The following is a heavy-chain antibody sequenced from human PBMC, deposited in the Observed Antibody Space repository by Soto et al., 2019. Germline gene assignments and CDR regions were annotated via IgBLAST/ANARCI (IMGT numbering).Heavy chain of an antibody. CDR3: ARQISNFQYYYYPMDV. J-gene: IGHJ6*02. Sequence: PGESLKISCKGSGYTFTDYWIGWVRQLPGKGLEWMGIIYPGDSDTRYSPSFQGHVTITVDKSTSTAYLQWNTLKASDTAMYYCARQISNFQYYYYPMDVWRQGTTVTVS. CDR2: IYPGDSDT. V-gene: IGHV5-51*01. D-gene: IGHD4-4*01. CDR1: GYTFTDYW.